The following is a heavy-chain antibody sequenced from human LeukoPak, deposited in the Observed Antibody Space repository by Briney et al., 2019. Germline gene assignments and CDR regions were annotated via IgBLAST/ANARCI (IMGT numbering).Heavy chain of an antibody. V-gene: IGHV1-18*01. Sequence: GASVKVSCEASGYTFTSYGISWVRQAPGQGLEWMGWISAYNGNTFYAQKLQGRVTMSTDTSTSTAYMELRSLRSDDTAVYYCARDTAMVGHNYWGQGTLVTVSS. CDR3: ARDTAMVGHNY. D-gene: IGHD5-18*01. CDR2: ISAYNGNT. CDR1: GYTFTSYG. J-gene: IGHJ4*02.